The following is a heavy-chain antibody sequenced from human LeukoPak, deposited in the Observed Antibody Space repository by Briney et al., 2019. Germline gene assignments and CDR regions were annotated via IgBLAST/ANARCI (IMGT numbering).Heavy chain of an antibody. CDR2: MSYSGSP. V-gene: IGHV4-31*03. CDR3: ARDPDFWSGFLI. CDR1: GDSISSGDYY. Sequence: PSETLSLTCTVSGDSISSGDYYWTWIRQQPGKGLEWIGRMSYSGSPDYNPSLKSRVTFSVDTSKNQFSLRLRSVTAADTAVYYCARDPDFWSGFLIWGQGTMVIVSS. J-gene: IGHJ3*02. D-gene: IGHD3-3*01.